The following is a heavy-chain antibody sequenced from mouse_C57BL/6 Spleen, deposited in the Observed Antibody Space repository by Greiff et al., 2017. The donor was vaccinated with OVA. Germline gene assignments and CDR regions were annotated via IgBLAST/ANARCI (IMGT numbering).Heavy chain of an antibody. J-gene: IGHJ1*03. CDR2: INPNNGGT. Sequence: EVQLQQSGPELVKPGASVKISCKASGYTFTDYYMNWVKQSHGKSLEWIGDINPNNGGTSYNQKFKGKATLTVDKSSSTAYMELRSLTSEDSAVYYCASPVITTVVFDVWGTGTTVTVSS. V-gene: IGHV1-26*01. D-gene: IGHD1-1*01. CDR3: ASPVITTVVFDV. CDR1: GYTFTDYY.